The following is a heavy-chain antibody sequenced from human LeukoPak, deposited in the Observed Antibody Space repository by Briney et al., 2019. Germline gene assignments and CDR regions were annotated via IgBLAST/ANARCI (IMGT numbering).Heavy chain of an antibody. CDR2: IIPIFGTA. V-gene: IGHV1-69*01. Sequence: SVKVSCKASGGTFINYAISWVRQAPGQGLEWMGGIIPIFGTANYAQKFQGRVTITADESTSTAYMELSSLRSEDTAVYYCATVGAGPYYFDYWGQGTQVTVSS. CDR3: ATVGAGPYYFDY. CDR1: GGTFINYA. J-gene: IGHJ4*02. D-gene: IGHD3-16*01.